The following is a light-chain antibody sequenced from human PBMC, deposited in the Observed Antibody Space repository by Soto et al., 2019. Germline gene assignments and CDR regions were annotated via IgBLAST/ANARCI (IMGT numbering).Light chain of an antibody. CDR1: QSVNIY. J-gene: IGKJ1*01. V-gene: IGKV3-11*01. CDR2: DAS. Sequence: EIVLTQSPATLSLSPGERATLSCRASQSVNIYLAWYQQKPGQAPRLLIYDASNRATSIPARFSGSGSGTDFTLTISSLEPGDFAVYYCQQRSNWPWTFGQGTKVEIE. CDR3: QQRSNWPWT.